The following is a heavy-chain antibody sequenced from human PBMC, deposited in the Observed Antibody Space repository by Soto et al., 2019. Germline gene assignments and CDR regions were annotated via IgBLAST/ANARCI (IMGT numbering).Heavy chain of an antibody. V-gene: IGHV1-8*01. J-gene: IGHJ6*02. D-gene: IGHD3-3*01. Sequence: QVQLVQSGAEVKKPGASVKVSCKASGYTFTTYDINWVRQATGQGLEWMGWMNPKSGDTGHAQKFQGRVTMTRNTSINTAYMELSSLSSEDTAVYYCARVNRAMLGFLDYYYGMDVWGQGTTVTVSS. CDR1: GYTFTTYD. CDR3: ARVNRAMLGFLDYYYGMDV. CDR2: MNPKSGDT.